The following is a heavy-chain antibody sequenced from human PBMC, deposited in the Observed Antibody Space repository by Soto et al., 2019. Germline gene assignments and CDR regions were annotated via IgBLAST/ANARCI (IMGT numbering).Heavy chain of an antibody. D-gene: IGHD3-9*01. CDR2: VYYSGST. Sequence: QVQLQESGPGLVKPSQTLSLTCTVSGGSISSGGYYWSWIRQHPGKGLEWIGYVYYSGSTYYNPSLKSQVTIPVDTSKNQFPLKLSSVTAADTAVYYCARVPIPKLRDFVKRYFDYWGQGTLVTVSS. V-gene: IGHV4-31*01. CDR3: ARVPIPKLRDFVKRYFDY. J-gene: IGHJ4*02. CDR1: GGSISSGGYY.